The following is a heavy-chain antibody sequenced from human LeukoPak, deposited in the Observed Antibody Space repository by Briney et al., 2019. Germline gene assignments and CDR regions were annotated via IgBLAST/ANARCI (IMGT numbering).Heavy chain of an antibody. V-gene: IGHV3-23*01. CDR1: GFSLSRYA. CDR3: AKRRGSSWSDDFDY. CDR2: ISDSGGST. Sequence: PGASLRLSCAVSGFSLSRYAMCWVRKAPGKGLEWVSAISDSGGSTYYADSVKGRFTISRDNSRNTLYLQMNTLRAEDTAVYYCAKRRGSSWSDDFDYWGQGTLVTVSS. D-gene: IGHD6-13*01. J-gene: IGHJ4*02.